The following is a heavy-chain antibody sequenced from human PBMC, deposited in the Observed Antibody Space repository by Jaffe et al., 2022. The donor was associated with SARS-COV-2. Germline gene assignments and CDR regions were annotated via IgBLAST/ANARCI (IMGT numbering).Heavy chain of an antibody. V-gene: IGHV3-66*01. Sequence: EVQLVESGGGLVQPGGSLRLSCAASGFTVSSNYMSWVRQAPGKGLEWVSVIYSGGSTYYADSVKGRFTISRDNSKNTLFLQMNNLRAEDTAVYYCAGGGSAWYADYFLHWGQGTLVSVSS. CDR1: GFTVSSNY. D-gene: IGHD6-19*01. J-gene: IGHJ1*01. CDR3: AGGGSAWYADYFLH. CDR2: IYSGGST.